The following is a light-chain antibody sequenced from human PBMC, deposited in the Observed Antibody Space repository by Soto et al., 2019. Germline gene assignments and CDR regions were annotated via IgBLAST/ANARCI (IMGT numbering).Light chain of an antibody. CDR2: ATS. CDR1: QGIAPY. Sequence: DVQMTQSPSSLSAFVGDRVTITCRASQGIAPYLAWFQQKPGKVPKLLIYATSTLQSGVPSRFSGGGSGTDFTLTISSLQPEDVATYYCQKYNSAPLTFGGGTKVDIK. CDR3: QKYNSAPLT. J-gene: IGKJ4*01. V-gene: IGKV1-27*01.